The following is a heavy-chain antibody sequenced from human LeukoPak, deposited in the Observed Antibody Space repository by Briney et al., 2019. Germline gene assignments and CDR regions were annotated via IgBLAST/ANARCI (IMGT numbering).Heavy chain of an antibody. CDR2: MSPNSGDT. CDR1: GCTFTTQD. V-gene: IGHV1-8*01. D-gene: IGHD7-27*01. CDR3: VRTPPNWGFDY. J-gene: IGHJ4*02. Sequence: ASVKVSCKASGCTFTTQDINWVRQATGQGLEWLGWMSPNSGDTGYAQKFQGRVTMTSDSSISTAYMELSSLRSEDTAIYYCVRTPPNWGFDYWGQGTLVTVSS.